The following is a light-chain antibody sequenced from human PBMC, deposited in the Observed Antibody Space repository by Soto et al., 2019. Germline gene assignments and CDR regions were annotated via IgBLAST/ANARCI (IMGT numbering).Light chain of an antibody. CDR3: QQLNSYLRT. CDR2: AAS. V-gene: IGKV1-9*01. J-gene: IGKJ4*01. CDR1: QGISSY. Sequence: IQLTQSPSSLSASVGDRVTITCRASQGISSYLAWYQQKPGKAPKLLIYAASTLQSGVPSRFSGSGSGTDITLTISSLQPEDFATYYCQQLNSYLRTFGGGTKVEIK.